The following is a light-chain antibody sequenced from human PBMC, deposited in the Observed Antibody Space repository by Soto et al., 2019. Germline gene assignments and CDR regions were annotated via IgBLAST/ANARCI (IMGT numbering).Light chain of an antibody. V-gene: IGLV1-40*01. CDR3: QPYATGLGGLV. J-gene: IGLJ2*01. Sequence: QAVLTQPPSVSGAPGQRVTISCTGSSSNIGAGYDVHWYQQLPGTAPKLLIYGNSNRPSGVPDRFSGSKSGTSASLAITGLQAEDEAVYSCQPYATGLGGLVFGGGTSSPS. CDR1: SSNIGAGYD. CDR2: GNS.